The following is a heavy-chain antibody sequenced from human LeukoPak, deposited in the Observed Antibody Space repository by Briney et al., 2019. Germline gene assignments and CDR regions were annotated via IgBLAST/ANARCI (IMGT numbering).Heavy chain of an antibody. J-gene: IGHJ5*02. V-gene: IGHV4-39*01. CDR1: GGSFSGYY. D-gene: IGHD5-12*01. CDR2: IYYSGST. Sequence: SETLSLTCAVYGGSFSGYYWGWIRQPPGKGLEWIGSIYYSGSTYYNPSLKSRVTISVDTSKNQFSLKLSSVTAADTAVYYCRYSGYDGEYNWFDPWGQGTLVTVSS. CDR3: RYSGYDGEYNWFDP.